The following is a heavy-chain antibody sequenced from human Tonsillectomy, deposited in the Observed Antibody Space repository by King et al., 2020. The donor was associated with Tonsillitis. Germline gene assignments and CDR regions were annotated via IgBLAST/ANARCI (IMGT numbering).Heavy chain of an antibody. J-gene: IGHJ4*02. CDR2: IYNSGTT. V-gene: IGHV4-61*01. Sequence: VQLQESGPGLVKPSETLSLTCTVSGGSVSSGSYYWSWIRQPPGKGLDWIGYIYNSGTTNYNPSLKSRVTISVDTSKNQFSLKLSSVTAADTAVYYCARDNPHDSGGSHGIFDYWGQGTLVTVSS. D-gene: IGHD3-22*01. CDR1: GGSVSSGSYY. CDR3: ARDNPHDSGGSHGIFDY.